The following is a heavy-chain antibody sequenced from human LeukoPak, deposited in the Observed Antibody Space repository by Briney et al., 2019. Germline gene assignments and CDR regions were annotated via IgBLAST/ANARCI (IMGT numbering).Heavy chain of an antibody. J-gene: IGHJ4*02. CDR2: INHSGST. CDR3: ARVGIAAPPDY. Sequence: PSETLSLTCAVYGGSFSGYYWSWIRQPPGKGLEWIGEINHSGSTNYNPSLKSRVTISVDTSKNQFSLKLSSVTAADTDVYYCARVGIAAPPDYWGQGTLVIVSS. V-gene: IGHV4-34*01. D-gene: IGHD6-6*01. CDR1: GGSFSGYY.